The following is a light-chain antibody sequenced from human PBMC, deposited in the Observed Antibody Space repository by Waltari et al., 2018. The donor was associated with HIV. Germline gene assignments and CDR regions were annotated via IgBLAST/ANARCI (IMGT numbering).Light chain of an antibody. V-gene: IGLV3-25*03. Sequence: SYGLTQPPSVSVSPGQTATITCSGDTLPKQYGYWYQQKPSHAPVMVIYKDRERPSGIPERISGSSSATTATLTISGVQPEDEADYYCQSSDISGNYWVLGGGTKLTVL. CDR1: TLPKQY. J-gene: IGLJ2*01. CDR3: QSSDISGNYWV. CDR2: KDR.